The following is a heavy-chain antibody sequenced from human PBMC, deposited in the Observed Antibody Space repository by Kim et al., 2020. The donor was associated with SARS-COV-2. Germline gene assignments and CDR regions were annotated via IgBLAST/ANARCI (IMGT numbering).Heavy chain of an antibody. J-gene: IGHJ6*02. CDR3: ARACWSGSYYIRRYYYGMDV. Sequence: SETLSLTCAVYGGSFSGYYWSWIRQPPGKGLEWIGEINHSGSTNYNPSLKSRVTISVDTSKNQFSLKLSSVTAADTAVYYCARACWSGSYYIRRYYYGMDVWGQGTTVTVSS. V-gene: IGHV4-34*01. CDR1: GGSFSGYY. D-gene: IGHD3-10*01. CDR2: INHSGST.